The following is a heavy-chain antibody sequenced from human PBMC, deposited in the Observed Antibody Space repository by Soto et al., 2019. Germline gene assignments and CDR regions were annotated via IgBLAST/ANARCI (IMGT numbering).Heavy chain of an antibody. CDR2: INPSGGST. D-gene: IGHD3-22*01. Sequence: ASVKVSCKASGYTFTSYYMHWVRQAPGQGLEWMGIINPSGGSTSYAQKFQGRVTMTRDTSTSTVYMELSSVRSEDTAVYYCARDRESSGYHDAFDIWGQGTMVTVSS. CDR3: ARDRESSGYHDAFDI. V-gene: IGHV1-46*01. CDR1: GYTFTSYY. J-gene: IGHJ3*02.